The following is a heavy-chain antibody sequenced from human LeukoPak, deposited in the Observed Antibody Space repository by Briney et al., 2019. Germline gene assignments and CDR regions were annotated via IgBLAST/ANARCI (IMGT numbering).Heavy chain of an antibody. D-gene: IGHD2-8*02. CDR3: ARAPVDCTGGTCYHGIRLDP. V-gene: IGHV4-34*01. J-gene: IGHJ5*02. Sequence: SETLSLTCAVYGGSFSGYYWSWIRQPPGKGLEWIGEINHSGSTNYNPSLKSRVTISVDTSKNQFSLKLSSVTAADTAVYYCARAPVDCTGGTCYHGIRLDPWGQGTLVTVSS. CDR1: GGSFSGYY. CDR2: INHSGST.